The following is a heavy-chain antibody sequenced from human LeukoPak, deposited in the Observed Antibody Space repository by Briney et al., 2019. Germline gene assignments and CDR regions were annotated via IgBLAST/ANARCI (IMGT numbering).Heavy chain of an antibody. D-gene: IGHD5-12*01. CDR2: IYYSGST. V-gene: IGHV4-39*01. Sequence: PSVTLSLTCTVSGGSISSSSYYWGWIRQPPGKGLEWIGSIYYSGSTYYNPSLKSRVTISVDTSKNQFSLKLSSVTAADTAVYYCARQTGEWLRLFRYWVQGTLVTVSS. CDR1: GGSISSSSYY. CDR3: ARQTGEWLRLFRY. J-gene: IGHJ4*02.